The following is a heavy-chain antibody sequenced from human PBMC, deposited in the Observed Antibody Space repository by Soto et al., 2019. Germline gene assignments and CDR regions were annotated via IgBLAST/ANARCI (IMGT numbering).Heavy chain of an antibody. Sequence: QVQLVQSGAEVREPGASVKVSCKASGYKFTTFGISWVRQAPGQGLEWMGWTDPKKGNTKDAQKFQGRVTMTTDTSTSTAYRELRSLRSDDTAVYFCAREYCDTSRCFWPDYWGQGALVTVSS. CDR2: TDPKKGNT. CDR3: AREYCDTSRCFWPDY. CDR1: GYKFTTFG. D-gene: IGHD3-16*01. J-gene: IGHJ4*02. V-gene: IGHV1-18*01.